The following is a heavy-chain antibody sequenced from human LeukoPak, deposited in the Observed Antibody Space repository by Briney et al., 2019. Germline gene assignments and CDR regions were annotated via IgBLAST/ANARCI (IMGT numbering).Heavy chain of an antibody. CDR1: GGTFSSYA. J-gene: IGHJ6*03. D-gene: IGHD3-22*01. CDR3: ARGPPYYYDSSPYHYYYMDV. CDR2: IIPIFDTA. V-gene: IGHV1-69*01. Sequence: SVKVSCKASGGTFSSYAISWVRQAPGQGLEWMGGIIPIFDTADYAQKFQGRVTITADESTDTAYMELSSLRSEDTAVYFCARGPPYYYDSSPYHYYYMDVWAKGPRSASP.